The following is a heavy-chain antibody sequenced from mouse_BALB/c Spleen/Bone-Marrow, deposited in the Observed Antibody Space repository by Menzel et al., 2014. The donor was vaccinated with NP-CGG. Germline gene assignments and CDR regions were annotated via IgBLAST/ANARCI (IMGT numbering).Heavy chain of an antibody. CDR1: GFNIKDTY. CDR2: VDPANGNT. D-gene: IGHD2-14*01. CDR3: ARYRLGTYFDY. V-gene: IGHV14-3*02. Sequence: VQLQQSGAELVKPGASVKLSCTASGFNIKDTYMHWVKQRPEQGLEWIGRVDPANGNTKYDPKFQGKATITADTSSNTAYLQLSSLTSEDTAVYYCARYRLGTYFDYWAKAPPSQSPQ. J-gene: IGHJ2*01.